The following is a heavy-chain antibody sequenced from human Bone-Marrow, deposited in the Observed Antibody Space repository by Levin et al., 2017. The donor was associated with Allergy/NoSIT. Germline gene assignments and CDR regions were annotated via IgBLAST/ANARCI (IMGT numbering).Heavy chain of an antibody. CDR2: ISYSGST. V-gene: IGHV4-30-4*01. Sequence: SQTLSLTCTVSGGSISSRDYYWSWIRQPPGKGLEWIGYISYSGSTYYNPSLKSRVTMSVDTSKSQFSLNLRSVTAADTAVYYCAREDSTGYDYLDYWGQGTLVTVSS. D-gene: IGHD5-12*01. CDR3: AREDSTGYDYLDY. CDR1: GGSISSRDYY. J-gene: IGHJ4*02.